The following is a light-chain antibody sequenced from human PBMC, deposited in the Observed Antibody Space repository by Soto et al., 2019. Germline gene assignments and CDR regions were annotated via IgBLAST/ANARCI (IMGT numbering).Light chain of an antibody. J-gene: IGKJ5*01. CDR1: QSVRTK. V-gene: IGKV3-15*01. CDR2: GAS. Sequence: EIVMTQSPATLSVSPGEGATLSCRASQSVRTKLAWYQQKAGQAPRLLIYGASTRATGVSDRFSGSGSGTEYTLTISSLQSEDFVVYYCQQYATWPSITFGQGTRLEIK. CDR3: QQYATWPSIT.